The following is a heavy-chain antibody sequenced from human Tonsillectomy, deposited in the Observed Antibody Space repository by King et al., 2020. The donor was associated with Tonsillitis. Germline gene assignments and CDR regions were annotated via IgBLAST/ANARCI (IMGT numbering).Heavy chain of an antibody. CDR1: GFTFSSYP. CDR3: ARDYGIRENRLQFSAYYCGLDV. CDR2: ISYDGSNK. D-gene: IGHD5-24*01. V-gene: IGHV3-30*04. Sequence: VQLVESGGGVVQPGRSLRLSCAASGFTFSSYPMHWVRQAPGKGLEWVAVISYDGSNKYYADSVKGRFTISRDNSKHTLYLQVNSLRAEDTAVYYCARDYGIRENRLQFSAYYCGLDVWGQGTTVTVSS. J-gene: IGHJ6*02.